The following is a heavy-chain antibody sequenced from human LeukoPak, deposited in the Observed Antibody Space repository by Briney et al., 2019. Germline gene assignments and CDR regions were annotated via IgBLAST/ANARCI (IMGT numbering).Heavy chain of an antibody. CDR2: INNGGRP. J-gene: IGHJ4*02. D-gene: IGHD6-19*01. Sequence: PGGSLRLSCAASGFTFSVYAISWLRQAPGKGLEWVSAINNGGRPYYADSVKGRFTISRDNCKDTVYLQMDSLRVEDTAVYYCARELGYTGWYTADYWGQGTLATVSS. V-gene: IGHV3-23*01. CDR3: ARELGYTGWYTADY. CDR1: GFTFSVYA.